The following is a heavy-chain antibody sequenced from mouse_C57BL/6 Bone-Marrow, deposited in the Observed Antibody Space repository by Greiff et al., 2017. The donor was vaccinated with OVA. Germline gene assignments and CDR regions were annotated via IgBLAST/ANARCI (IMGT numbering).Heavy chain of an antibody. Sequence: VQLQQSGPVLVKPGASVKMSCKASGYTFTDYYMNWVKQSHGKSLEWIGVINPYNGGTSYNQKFKGKATLTVDKSSSTAYMELNSLTSEDSAVYDGAREEWYYTCDLDYWGQGTTLTVSS. D-gene: IGHD1-1*01. CDR2: INPYNGGT. CDR3: AREEWYYTCDLDY. V-gene: IGHV1-19*01. J-gene: IGHJ2*01. CDR1: GYTFTDYY.